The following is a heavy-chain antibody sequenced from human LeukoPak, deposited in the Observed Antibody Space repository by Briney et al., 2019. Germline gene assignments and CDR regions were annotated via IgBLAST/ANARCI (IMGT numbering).Heavy chain of an antibody. CDR3: ARAIRL. J-gene: IGHJ4*02. V-gene: IGHV3-48*01. CDR1: GFTFSSYS. CDR2: ISSSSSTI. Sequence: GGSLRLSCAASGFTFSSYSMNWVRQAPGKGLEWVSYISSSSSTIYYADSVKGRFTISRDNAKNSLYLQMNSLRAEDTGIYYCARAIRLWGQGTLATVSS. D-gene: IGHD1-1*01.